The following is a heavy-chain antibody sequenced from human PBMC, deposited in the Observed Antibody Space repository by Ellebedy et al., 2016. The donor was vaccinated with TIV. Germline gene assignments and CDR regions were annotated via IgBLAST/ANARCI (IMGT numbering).Heavy chain of an antibody. CDR3: ARRTDCSSTSCYTPRYNWNYQDV. CDR2: IYYSGST. Sequence: SETLSLXXTVSGGSISSSSYYWGWIRQPPGKGLEWIGSIYYSGSTYYNPSLKSRVTISVDTSKNQFSLKLSSVTAADTAVYYCARRTDCSSTSCYTPRYNWNYQDVWGKGTTVTVSS. V-gene: IGHV4-39*01. CDR1: GGSISSSSYY. J-gene: IGHJ6*03. D-gene: IGHD2-2*02.